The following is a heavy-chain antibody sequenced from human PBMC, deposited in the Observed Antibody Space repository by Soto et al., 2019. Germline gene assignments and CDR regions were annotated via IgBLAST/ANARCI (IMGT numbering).Heavy chain of an antibody. D-gene: IGHD5-12*01. Sequence: GGSLRLSCAASGFTFSSYSMNWVRQAPGKGLEWVSYISSSSSTIYYADSVKGRFTISRDNAKNLLYLQMNSLRAEDTAVYFCARDVYSGTWTTEEDAWRHGTTVTVSS. J-gene: IGHJ6*02. CDR2: ISSSSSTI. CDR3: ARDVYSGTWTTEEDA. V-gene: IGHV3-48*01. CDR1: GFTFSSYS.